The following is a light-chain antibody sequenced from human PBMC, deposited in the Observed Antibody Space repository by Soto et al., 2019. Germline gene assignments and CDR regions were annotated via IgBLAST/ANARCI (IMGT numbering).Light chain of an antibody. Sequence: TQFPATLSLSPGERATLSCRASQSVSSSLAWYQQKPGKAPRILIYGESTRDTGIPDRFSGSGSGTDFTLTISRLEPEDFAVYYCQKYGSSPWTXGQGTKVDIK. CDR3: QKYGSSPWT. J-gene: IGKJ1*01. CDR2: GES. CDR1: QSVSSS. V-gene: IGKV3-20*01.